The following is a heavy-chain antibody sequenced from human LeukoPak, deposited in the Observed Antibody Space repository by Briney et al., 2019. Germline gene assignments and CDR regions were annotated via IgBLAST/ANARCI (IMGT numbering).Heavy chain of an antibody. V-gene: IGHV3-11*04. CDR3: ARASTVWYYDSSGSEMDV. Sequence: KPGXSRRLSCAASGFTFSDYYMSWIRQAPGKGLEWVSYISGSGSTIYYADSVKGRFTISRDNAKNSLYLQMNSLRAEDTAVYYCARASTVWYYDSSGSEMDVWGKGTTVTVSS. CDR1: GFTFSDYY. J-gene: IGHJ6*04. CDR2: ISGSGSTI. D-gene: IGHD3-22*01.